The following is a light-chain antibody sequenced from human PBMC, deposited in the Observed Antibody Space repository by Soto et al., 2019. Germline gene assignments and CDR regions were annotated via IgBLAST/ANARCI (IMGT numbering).Light chain of an antibody. CDR2: STS. J-gene: IGLJ3*02. CDR3: LVYYGGVRV. CDR1: TGEVTGSHY. Sequence: QTVVTQEPSLTVSPGGTVTLTCASSTGEVTGSHYTNWFQQKPGQAPRALIYSTSYKHSWTPARFSGSLLGGKAALTLSGVQPEDEADYYCLVYYGGVRVFGGGTKLTVL. V-gene: IGLV7-43*01.